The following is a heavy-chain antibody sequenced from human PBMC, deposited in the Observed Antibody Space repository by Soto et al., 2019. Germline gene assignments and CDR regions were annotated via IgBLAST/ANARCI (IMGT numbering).Heavy chain of an antibody. CDR3: ARDSGATGAGAFDI. D-gene: IGHD1-26*01. J-gene: IGHJ3*02. V-gene: IGHV3-30-3*01. CDR2: ISYDGSNI. CDR1: GFNFSIYA. Sequence: ESGGGVVPPGRSLRLSCASSGFNFSIYAMHWVRQAPGKGLEWAAVISYDGSNIYYADSVQGRFTISRDNSKNTLYLQMNSLRAEDTAAHYCARDSGATGAGAFDIWGLGTKVTVAS.